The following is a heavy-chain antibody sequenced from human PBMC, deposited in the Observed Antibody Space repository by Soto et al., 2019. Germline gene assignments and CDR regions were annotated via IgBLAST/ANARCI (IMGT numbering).Heavy chain of an antibody. CDR1: GFIFSSCA. V-gene: IGHV3-23*01. J-gene: IGHJ6*02. Sequence: EVQLLDSGGGLVQPGGALRLSCSASGFIFSSCAMKWVRQAPGKGLEWVSAISGSGGSIYYADSVKGRFTISRDNSKTTLYLEMDSPRAEDTAVYYCATGGGDSLRYGMDVWGQGTTVTVSS. CDR2: ISGSGGSI. D-gene: IGHD2-21*02. CDR3: ATGGGDSLRYGMDV.